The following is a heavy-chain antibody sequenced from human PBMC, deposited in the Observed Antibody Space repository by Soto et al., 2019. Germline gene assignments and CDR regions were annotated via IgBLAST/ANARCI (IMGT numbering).Heavy chain of an antibody. V-gene: IGHV3-21*01. CDR2: ISSSSSYI. CDR3: ARGGYCSSTSCPYYYYYYGMDV. J-gene: IGHJ6*02. D-gene: IGHD2-2*01. Sequence: PGGSLRLSCAASGFTFSSYSMNWVRQAPGKGLEWVSSISSSSSYIYYADSVEGRFTISRDNAKNSLYLQMNSLRAEDTAVYYCARGGYCSSTSCPYYYYYYGMDVWGQGTTLTVSS. CDR1: GFTFSSYS.